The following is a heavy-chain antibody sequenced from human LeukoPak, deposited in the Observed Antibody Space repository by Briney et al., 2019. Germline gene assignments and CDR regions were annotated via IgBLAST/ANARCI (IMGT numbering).Heavy chain of an antibody. J-gene: IGHJ5*02. V-gene: IGHV4-59*01. CDR1: GGSISSYY. CDR2: IYYSGST. D-gene: IGHD3-10*01. CDR3: ARAPRITMVRGNSNWFDP. Sequence: SETLSLTCTVSGGSISSYYWSLIRQPPGKGLEWIGYIYYSGSTNYNPSLKSRVTISVDTSKNQFSLKLSSVTAADTAVYYCARAPRITMVRGNSNWFDPWGQGTLVTVSS.